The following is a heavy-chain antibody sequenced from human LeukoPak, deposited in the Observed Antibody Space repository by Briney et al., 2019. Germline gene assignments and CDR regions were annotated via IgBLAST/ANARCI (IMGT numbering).Heavy chain of an antibody. CDR2: IYHSGST. CDR3: ARASFDGSSGWYGQTVMWDLLGFDY. J-gene: IGHJ4*02. CDR1: GGSISSGGYS. D-gene: IGHD6-19*01. V-gene: IGHV4-30-2*01. Sequence: SQTLSLTCAVSGGSISSGGYSWSWIRQPPGKGLEWIGYIYHSGSTYYNPSLKSRVTISVDRSKNHFSLKLSSVTAADTAVYYCARASFDGSSGWYGQTVMWDLLGFDYWGQGTLVTVSS.